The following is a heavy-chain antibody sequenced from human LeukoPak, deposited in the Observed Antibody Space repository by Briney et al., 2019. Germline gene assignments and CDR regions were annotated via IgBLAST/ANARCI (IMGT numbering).Heavy chain of an antibody. Sequence: GGSLRLSCGASRFTFSNYWMSWVRQAPGKGLEWVAVISYDGSNKYYADSVKGRFTISRDNSKNTLYLQMNSLRAEDTAVYYVTTTDYWGQGTLVTVSS. CDR3: TTTDY. D-gene: IGHD4-17*01. J-gene: IGHJ4*02. V-gene: IGHV3-30*03. CDR2: ISYDGSNK. CDR1: RFTFSNYW.